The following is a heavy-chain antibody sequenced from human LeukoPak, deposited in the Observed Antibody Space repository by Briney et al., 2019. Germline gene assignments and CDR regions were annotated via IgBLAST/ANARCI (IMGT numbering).Heavy chain of an antibody. V-gene: IGHV4-39*07. CDR3: ARSSRSWSTFDN. D-gene: IGHD2-2*01. CDR1: SGSISTSNYY. Sequence: MASETLSLTCTVSSGSISTSNYYWGWVRQPPGKALEWIGNIFYSGSTYYNPSLKSRVTISVDTSKNQFSLRLSSVTAADTAVYYCARSSRSWSTFDNWGQGTLVTVSS. J-gene: IGHJ4*02. CDR2: IFYSGST.